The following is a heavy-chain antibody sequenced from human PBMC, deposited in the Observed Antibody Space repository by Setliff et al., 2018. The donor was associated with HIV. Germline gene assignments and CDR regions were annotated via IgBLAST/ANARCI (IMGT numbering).Heavy chain of an antibody. CDR2: INPNNGGT. J-gene: IGHJ5*02. Sequence: ASVKVSCKALGFLVTGYNVHWVRQAPGHGPEWLGRINPNNGGTNYAQKFQGRVTMSLDTSTSTVYLELTSLRSDDTAVYYCARWSCGRATCYDSPYNWFEPWGQGTLVTVSS. CDR3: ARWSCGRATCYDSPYNWFEP. V-gene: IGHV1-2*06. D-gene: IGHD2-2*01. CDR1: GFLVTGYN.